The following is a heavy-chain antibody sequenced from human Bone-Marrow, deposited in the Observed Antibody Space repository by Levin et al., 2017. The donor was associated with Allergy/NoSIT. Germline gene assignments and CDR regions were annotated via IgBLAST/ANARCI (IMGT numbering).Heavy chain of an antibody. D-gene: IGHD3-9*01. V-gene: IGHV4-59*08. J-gene: IGHJ2*01. CDR3: ARSPYDILTGGYWYFDL. CDR1: DASITTAY. CDR2: YYYGGNT. Sequence: SQTLSLTCTVSDASITTAYWNWIRQPPGKGLEWIGFYYYGGNTNSNPSLKSRVTISADMSKRQFSLKLSSVTAADTAIYYCARSPYDILTGGYWYFDLWGRGTLVTVST.